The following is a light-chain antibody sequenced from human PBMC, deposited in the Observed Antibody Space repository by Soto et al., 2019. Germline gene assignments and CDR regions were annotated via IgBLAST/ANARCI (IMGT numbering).Light chain of an antibody. Sequence: EIVLTQSPGTLSLSPGERATLSCRASQSVSSNYLAWYQQKPGQAPRLLIHGASIRATGIPDRFSGSGSGTDFTLTISRLEPEDFAVYYCQLYSGSPWTFGQGTKV. CDR3: QLYSGSPWT. CDR2: GAS. J-gene: IGKJ1*01. CDR1: QSVSSNY. V-gene: IGKV3-20*01.